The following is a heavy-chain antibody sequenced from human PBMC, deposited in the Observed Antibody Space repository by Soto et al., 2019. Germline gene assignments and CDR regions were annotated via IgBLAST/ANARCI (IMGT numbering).Heavy chain of an antibody. J-gene: IGHJ5*02. V-gene: IGHV1-69*01. CDR1: GGTFNNYG. CDR2: VIPLFGAA. Sequence: QVQLVQSGAEVKKPGSSVKVSCKASGGTFNNYGINWVRPAPGQGLEWLGGVIPLFGAANYAQKLQGRGTTTADASTSVVYMQLSSLRSEDRAVYYCAREQHDPSEANGYYFNCCDPWRQGTLVTVSS. CDR3: AREQHDPSEANGYYFNCCDP. D-gene: IGHD3-22*01.